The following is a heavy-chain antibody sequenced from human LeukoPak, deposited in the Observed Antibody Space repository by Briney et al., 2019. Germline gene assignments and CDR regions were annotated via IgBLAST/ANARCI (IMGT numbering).Heavy chain of an antibody. D-gene: IGHD6-6*01. CDR3: ARAPSKIAARHYYYYMDV. J-gene: IGHJ6*03. CDR2: ISGSGGST. CDR1: GFTFSSYA. V-gene: IGHV3-23*01. Sequence: GGSLRLSCAASGFTFSSYAMSWVRQAPGKGLEWVSAISGSGGSTYYADSVKGRFTISRDNSKNTLYLQMNSLRAGDTAVYYCARAPSKIAARHYYYYMDVWGKGTTVTVSS.